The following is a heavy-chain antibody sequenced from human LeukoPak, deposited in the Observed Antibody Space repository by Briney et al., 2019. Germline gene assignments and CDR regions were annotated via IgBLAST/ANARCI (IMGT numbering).Heavy chain of an antibody. V-gene: IGHV4-61*01. CDR1: GGSISSDTSH. J-gene: IGHJ4*02. Sequence: PSETLSLTCTVSGGSISSDTSHWGWMRHPPGKGLEWMGYIYYSGSTNYNPSLKSRATISVKTSKNQFSLKLRSVTAADTAVYYCARVTGYTIEDYFDYWGQGTLVTVSS. CDR3: ARVTGYTIEDYFDY. CDR2: IYYSGST. D-gene: IGHD3-9*01.